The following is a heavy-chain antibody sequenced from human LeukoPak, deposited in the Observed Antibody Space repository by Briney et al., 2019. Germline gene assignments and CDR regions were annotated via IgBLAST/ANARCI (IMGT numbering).Heavy chain of an antibody. CDR1: GFTFSSYA. Sequence: GGSLRLSCAASGFTFSSYAMSWVRQAPGRGLEWVSTITGSGGSTSYADSVKGRFTISRDNSKNTLYLQMNSLRAEDTAVYYCAKDDRIQTRRYSYNYWGQGTLVTVSS. CDR3: AKDDRIQTRRYSYNY. V-gene: IGHV3-23*01. CDR2: ITGSGGST. D-gene: IGHD5-18*01. J-gene: IGHJ4*02.